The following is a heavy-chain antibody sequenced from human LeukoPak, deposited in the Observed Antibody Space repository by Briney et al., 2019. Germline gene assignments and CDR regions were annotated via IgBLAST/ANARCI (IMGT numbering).Heavy chain of an antibody. CDR1: SGSITSYY. CDR2: VYYSGST. CDR3: ARSGVRWSYDY. Sequence: SETLSLTCSVSSGSITSYYWIWIRQAPGQGLEWIGYVYYSGSTNSNSSLKRRVTITVTTTNNHFLVNLTSVTAAESVVYYGARSGVRWSYDYWGQGTLVTVSS. D-gene: IGHD3-10*01. J-gene: IGHJ4*02. V-gene: IGHV4-59*01.